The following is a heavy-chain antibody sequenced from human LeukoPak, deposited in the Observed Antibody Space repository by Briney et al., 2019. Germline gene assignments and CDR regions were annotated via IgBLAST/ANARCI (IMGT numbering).Heavy chain of an antibody. D-gene: IGHD5-24*01. CDR2: IYSGGST. V-gene: IGHV3-66*01. CDR3: ARGRGLRYWFDP. Sequence: GGSLRLSCAASGFTVSSNYMSWVRQAPGKGLEWVSVIYSGGSTYYADSVKGRFTISRDNSKNTLYLQMSSLRAEDTAVYYCARGRGLRYWFDPWGQGTLVTVSS. J-gene: IGHJ5*02. CDR1: GFTVSSNY.